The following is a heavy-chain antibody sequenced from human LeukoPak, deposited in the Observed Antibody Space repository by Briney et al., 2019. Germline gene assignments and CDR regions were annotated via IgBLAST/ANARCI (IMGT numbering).Heavy chain of an antibody. CDR2: IYYSGST. CDR1: GGSISSYY. V-gene: IGHV4-59*08. Sequence: SETLSLTCTVSGGSISSYYWSWIRQPPGKGLEWIGYIYYSGSTNYNPSLKSRVTISVDTSKNQFSLKLSSVTAADTAIYYCARAVSGRFDYWGQGTLVTVSS. CDR3: ARAVSGRFDY. D-gene: IGHD6-19*01. J-gene: IGHJ4*02.